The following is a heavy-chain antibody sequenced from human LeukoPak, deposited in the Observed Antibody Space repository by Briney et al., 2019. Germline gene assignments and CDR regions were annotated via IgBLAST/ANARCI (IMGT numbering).Heavy chain of an antibody. V-gene: IGHV3-23*01. Sequence: GGSLRLSCAASGFTFSDYYMAWVRQAPGEVLEWVSTIGKSGDNTFYADSVRGRFTISRDNSKNTLYLQMNNLRVDDAAVYYCARHWLWGQGTLVTVSS. CDR3: ARHWL. D-gene: IGHD5-12*01. CDR1: GFTFSDYY. J-gene: IGHJ4*02. CDR2: IGKSGDNT.